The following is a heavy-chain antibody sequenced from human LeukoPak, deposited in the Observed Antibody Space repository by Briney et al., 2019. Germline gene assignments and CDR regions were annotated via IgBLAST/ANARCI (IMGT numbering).Heavy chain of an antibody. J-gene: IGHJ4*02. CDR2: IYYSKNT. CDR3: VSPRGFSYGYFDY. D-gene: IGHD5-18*01. CDR1: GGSISSSSAY. Sequence: WETLSLTCTVSGGSISSSSAYWGCIRPPPGKGLEWIGSIYYSKNTYYNPSLKSRVTISADTSKTQFSLTLGSVSATNTAVYYCVSPRGFSYGYFDYWGQGTLVTVS. V-gene: IGHV4-39*01.